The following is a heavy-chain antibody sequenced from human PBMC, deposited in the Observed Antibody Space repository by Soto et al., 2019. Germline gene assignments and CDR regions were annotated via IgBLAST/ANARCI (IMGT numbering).Heavy chain of an antibody. CDR3: ARDHCSGGSCYWGWFDP. CDR1: GYTFTSYG. J-gene: IGHJ5*02. D-gene: IGHD2-15*01. Sequence: QVQLVQSGAEVKKPGASVKVSCKASGYTFTSYGISWVRQAPGQGLEWMGWISAYNGNTNYAQKLQGRVTMTTDTSTSTAYMELRSLRSDDTAVYYCARDHCSGGSCYWGWFDPWGQGTLVTVSS. V-gene: IGHV1-18*01. CDR2: ISAYNGNT.